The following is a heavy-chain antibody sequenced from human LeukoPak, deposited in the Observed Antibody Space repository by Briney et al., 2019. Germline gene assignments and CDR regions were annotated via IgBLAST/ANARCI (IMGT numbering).Heavy chain of an antibody. V-gene: IGHV1-69*06. CDR2: IIPIFGTA. CDR3: ARRAAAGEVDY. J-gene: IGHJ4*02. Sequence: ASVKVSCKASGGTFSSYAISWVRQAPGQGLEWMGGIIPIFGTANYAQKLQGRVTITADKSTSTAYMELSSLRSEDTAVYYCARRAAAGEVDYCGQGTLVTVSS. CDR1: GGTFSSYA. D-gene: IGHD6-13*01.